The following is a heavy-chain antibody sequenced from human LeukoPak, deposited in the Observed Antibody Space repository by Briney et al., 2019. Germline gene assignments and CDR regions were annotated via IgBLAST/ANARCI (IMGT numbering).Heavy chain of an antibody. V-gene: IGHV1-24*01. CDR3: AKDGIYYGSGSYHTY. CDR1: GYTLTELS. Sequence: GASVKVSCKVSGYTLTELSMHWVRQAPGKGLEWMGGFDPEDGETIYAQKFQGRVTMTEDTSTDTAYMELSSLRSEDTAVYYCAKDGIYYGSGSYHTYWGQGTLVTGSS. CDR2: FDPEDGET. D-gene: IGHD3-10*01. J-gene: IGHJ4*02.